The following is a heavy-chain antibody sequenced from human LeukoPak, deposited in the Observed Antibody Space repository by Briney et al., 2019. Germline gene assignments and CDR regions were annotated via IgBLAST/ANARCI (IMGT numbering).Heavy chain of an antibody. Sequence: SETLSLTCTVSGGSISSYYWSWIRQPPGKGLEWIGYIYYSGSTNYNPSLKSRVTISVGTSKNQFSLKLSSVTAADTAVYYCAGLHYDSSGYYYYYGMDVWGQGTTVTVSS. CDR1: GGSISSYY. CDR3: AGLHYDSSGYYYYYGMDV. V-gene: IGHV4-59*08. J-gene: IGHJ6*02. D-gene: IGHD3-22*01. CDR2: IYYSGST.